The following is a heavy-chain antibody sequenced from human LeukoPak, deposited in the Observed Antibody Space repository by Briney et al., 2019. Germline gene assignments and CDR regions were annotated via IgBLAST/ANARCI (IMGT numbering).Heavy chain of an antibody. Sequence: SETLSLTCTVSGGSISSSSYYWGWIRQPPGKGLEWIGSIYYSGSTYYNPSLKSRVTISVDTSKNQFSLKLSSVTAADTAVYYCARGQGRHCSGGSCYPRWYAFDIWGQGTMVTVSS. J-gene: IGHJ3*02. CDR2: IYYSGST. V-gene: IGHV4-39*07. CDR3: ARGQGRHCSGGSCYPRWYAFDI. CDR1: GGSISSSSYY. D-gene: IGHD2-15*01.